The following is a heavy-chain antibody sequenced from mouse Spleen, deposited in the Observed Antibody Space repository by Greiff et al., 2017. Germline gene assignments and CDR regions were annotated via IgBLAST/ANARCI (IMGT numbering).Heavy chain of an antibody. CDR3: ARGGIYDGYYDWFAY. J-gene: IGHJ3*01. CDR2: IYPRSGNT. V-gene: IGHV1-81*01. CDR1: GYTFTSYG. Sequence: VKLMESGAELARPGASVKLSCKASGYTFTSYGISWVKQRTGQGLEWIGEIYPRSGNTYYNEKFKGKATLTADKSSSTAYMELRSLTSEDSAVYFCARGGIYDGYYDWFAYWGQGTLVTVSA. D-gene: IGHD2-3*01.